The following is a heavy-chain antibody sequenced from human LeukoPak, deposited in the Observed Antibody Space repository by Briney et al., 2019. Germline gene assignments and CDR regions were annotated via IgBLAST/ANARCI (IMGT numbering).Heavy chain of an antibody. CDR3: ATAVEPADGMDV. Sequence: GGSLRLSCAASGFTFSDYYMSWIRQAPGKGLGWVSYISSSGSTIYYADSVKGRFTISRDNAKNSLYLQMNSLRAEDTAVYYCATAVEPADGMDVWGQGTTVTVSS. J-gene: IGHJ6*02. CDR1: GFTFSDYY. CDR2: ISSSGSTI. V-gene: IGHV3-11*01. D-gene: IGHD2-2*01.